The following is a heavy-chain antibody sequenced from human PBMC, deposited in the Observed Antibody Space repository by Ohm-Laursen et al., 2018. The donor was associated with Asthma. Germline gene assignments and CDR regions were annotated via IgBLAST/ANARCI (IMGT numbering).Heavy chain of an antibody. CDR1: GASISSGGLY. Sequence: TLSLTCNVSGASISSGGLYWTWIRQHPGKGLEWIGYIYSSGNTYSNPSLRSRVAISVDTSTNQFSLNLTSVTAADTAVYYCARGVGYNLYWGQGTLVTVSS. CDR3: ARGVGYNLY. D-gene: IGHD5-24*01. J-gene: IGHJ4*02. V-gene: IGHV4-31*03. CDR2: IYSSGNT.